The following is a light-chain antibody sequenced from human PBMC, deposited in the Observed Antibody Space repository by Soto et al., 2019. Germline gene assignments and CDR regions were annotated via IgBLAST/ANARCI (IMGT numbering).Light chain of an antibody. Sequence: DIQMTQSPSTLSASVGDRVTITCRASQSISNWMAWYQQKPGKAPKLLIYDASNLEGGVPSRFSGSGSGTEFTLTISSLQPDEFATYYCQQYNSYSRTFGQGTKVEIK. CDR1: QSISNW. V-gene: IGKV1-5*01. J-gene: IGKJ1*01. CDR2: DAS. CDR3: QQYNSYSRT.